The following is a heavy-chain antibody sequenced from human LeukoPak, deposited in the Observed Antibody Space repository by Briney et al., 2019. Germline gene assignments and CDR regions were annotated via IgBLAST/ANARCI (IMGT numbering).Heavy chain of an antibody. CDR1: GGSISTYY. D-gene: IGHD6-19*01. Sequence: SETLSLTCTVSGGSISTYYWSWIRQPAGKGLELIGPMYSSGSPNYNPSLQSRVTMSEDTSKNQFSLKLSSMTAADTAVYYCARDAGAGLKKYFDYWGQGNLVTVSS. V-gene: IGHV4-4*07. CDR2: MYSSGSP. J-gene: IGHJ4*02. CDR3: ARDAGAGLKKYFDY.